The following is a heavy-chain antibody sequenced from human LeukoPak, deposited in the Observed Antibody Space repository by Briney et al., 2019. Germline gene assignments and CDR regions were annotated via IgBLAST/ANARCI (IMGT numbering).Heavy chain of an antibody. CDR3: ARAPPTVVTSNWYFDL. CDR2: IIPIFGTA. CDR1: GGTFSSYA. V-gene: IGHV1-69*13. D-gene: IGHD4-23*01. J-gene: IGHJ2*01. Sequence: GASVKVSCKASGGTFSSYAISWVRQAPGQGLEWMGGIIPIFGTANYAQKFQGRVTITADESTGTAYMELSSLRSEGTAVYYCARAPPTVVTSNWYFDLWGRGTLVTVPS.